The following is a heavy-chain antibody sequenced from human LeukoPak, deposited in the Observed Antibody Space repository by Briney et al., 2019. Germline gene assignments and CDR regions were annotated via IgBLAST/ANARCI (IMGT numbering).Heavy chain of an antibody. CDR3: ARARVRQMWNTYPYYCVL. D-gene: IGHD1/OR15-1a*01. V-gene: IGHV1-2*02. J-gene: IGHJ4*02. CDR1: GYTFTCYH. CDR2: INPNSGAT. Sequence: ASVKVSCTASGYTFTCYHMHWVRQAPGQGLEWMGWINPNSGATNYAQKFQGGVTMTRYTSITTAYMELSRLRSDDTAVYYCARARVRQMWNTYPYYCVLWGQGTLVTVSS.